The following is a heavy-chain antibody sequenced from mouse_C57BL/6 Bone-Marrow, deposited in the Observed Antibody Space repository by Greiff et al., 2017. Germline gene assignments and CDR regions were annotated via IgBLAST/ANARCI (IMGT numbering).Heavy chain of an antibody. CDR1: GFTFSSYA. CDR2: ICSGGDYI. Sequence: EVHLLQSGADLVKPGASLKLSCAASGFTFSSYAMSWVRQTPEQRLEWVAYICSGGDYIYYADNVKGRFTISRDNARNTLYLQMSSLKAEDTAMYYCTRGDYDYWFAYWGQGTLVTVSA. V-gene: IGHV5-9-1*02. J-gene: IGHJ3*01. D-gene: IGHD2-4*01. CDR3: TRGDYDYWFAY.